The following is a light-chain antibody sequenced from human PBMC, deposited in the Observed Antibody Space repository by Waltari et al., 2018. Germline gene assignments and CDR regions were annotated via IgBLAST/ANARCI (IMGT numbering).Light chain of an antibody. Sequence: PPSLSVSPGQTATIDCSGETLPKLYAYWYQQKPGQAPRLLIYGASSRATGIPDRFSGSGSGTDFTLTISRLEPEDFAVFYCQQYGSSPPYTFGQGTKLEIK. V-gene: IGKV3-20*01. CDR2: GAS. J-gene: IGKJ2*01. CDR1: TLPKLYA. CDR3: QQYGSSPPYT.